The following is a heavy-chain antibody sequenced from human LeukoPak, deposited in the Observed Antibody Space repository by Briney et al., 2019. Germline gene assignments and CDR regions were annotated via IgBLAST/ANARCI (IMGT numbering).Heavy chain of an antibody. CDR2: IYPGDSVT. CDR1: GYSFTSYW. CDR3: ARHLAYYDILTGYYPRGPSFDY. Sequence: GESLKISCKGSGYSFTSYWIGWVRQMPEKGLEWMGIIYPGDSVTRYSPSFQGQVTISADKSISTAYLQWSSLKASDTAMYYCARHLAYYDILTGYYPRGPSFDYWGQGTLVTVSS. J-gene: IGHJ4*02. D-gene: IGHD3-9*01. V-gene: IGHV5-51*01.